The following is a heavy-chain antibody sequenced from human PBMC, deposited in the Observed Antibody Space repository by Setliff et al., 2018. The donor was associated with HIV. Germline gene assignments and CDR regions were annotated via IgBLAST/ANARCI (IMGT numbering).Heavy chain of an antibody. J-gene: IGHJ5*01. V-gene: IGHV4-59*11. CDR2: VYSTGDT. CDR3: ARDKNLAFDS. Sequence: PSETLSLTCTVPGGSLRRHYWSWLRQPPGRGLEWIGYVYSTGDTNYNPSLRSRVTISVDTSRDQFSLNLSSVTVADTAVYYCARDKNLAFDSWGQGTLVTVSS. D-gene: IGHD1-7*01. CDR1: GGSLRRHY.